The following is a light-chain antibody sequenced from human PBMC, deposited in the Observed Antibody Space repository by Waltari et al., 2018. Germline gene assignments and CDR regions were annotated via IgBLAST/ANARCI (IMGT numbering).Light chain of an antibody. CDR2: KAS. V-gene: IGKV1-5*03. CDR3: QQYNSYSWT. CDR1: QSISYW. Sequence: DIQMTQSPSTLSASVGDRVTITCRASQSISYWLAWYQQKPGEAPKVLIYKASSLESGVPSRFSGSGSGTEFTLTISSLQPDDFATYYCQQYNSYSWTFGQGTKVEIK. J-gene: IGKJ1*01.